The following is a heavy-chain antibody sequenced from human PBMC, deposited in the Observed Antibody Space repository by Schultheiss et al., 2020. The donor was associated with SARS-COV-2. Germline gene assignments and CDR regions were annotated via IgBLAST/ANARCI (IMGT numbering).Heavy chain of an antibody. D-gene: IGHD3-3*01. Sequence: SVKVSCKASGGTFSSYAISWVRQAPGQGLEWMGGIIPIFGTANYAQKFQGRVTITADESTSTAYMELSSLRSDDTAVYYCATSTVRFSWYYYGMDVWGQGTTVTVSS. J-gene: IGHJ6*02. CDR1: GGTFSSYA. CDR2: IIPIFGTA. CDR3: ATSTVRFSWYYYGMDV. V-gene: IGHV1-69*13.